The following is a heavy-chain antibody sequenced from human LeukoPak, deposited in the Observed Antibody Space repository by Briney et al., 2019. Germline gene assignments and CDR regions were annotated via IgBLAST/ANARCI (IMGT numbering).Heavy chain of an antibody. Sequence: GGSLRLSCAASGFTFSSYWMSWVRQAPGKGLEWVANIKQDGSEKYYVDSVKGRFTISRDNAKNSLYLQMNSLRSEDTAVYYCARDLHVGDGYSAPGYWGQGTLVTVSS. D-gene: IGHD5-24*01. CDR3: ARDLHVGDGYSAPGY. CDR1: GFTFSSYW. J-gene: IGHJ4*02. CDR2: IKQDGSEK. V-gene: IGHV3-7*03.